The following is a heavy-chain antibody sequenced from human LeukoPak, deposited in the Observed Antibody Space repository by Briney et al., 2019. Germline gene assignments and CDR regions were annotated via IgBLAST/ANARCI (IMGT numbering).Heavy chain of an antibody. D-gene: IGHD3-22*01. CDR1: GGSISSYY. Sequence: SETLSLTCTVSGGSISSYYWSWTRQPPGKGLEWIGYIYYSGSTNYNPSLKSRVTISVDTSKNQFSLKLSSVTAADTAVYYCARDVKATYYYDSSGSPYAFDIWGQGTMVTVSS. CDR2: IYYSGST. CDR3: ARDVKATYYYDSSGSPYAFDI. V-gene: IGHV4-59*01. J-gene: IGHJ3*02.